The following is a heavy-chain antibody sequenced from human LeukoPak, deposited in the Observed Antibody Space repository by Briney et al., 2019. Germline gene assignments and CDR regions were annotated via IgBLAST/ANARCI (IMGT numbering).Heavy chain of an antibody. Sequence: GGSLRLSCAASGFTFSSFAMSWVRQAPGKGLGGVSAISGSGGDTYYADSVKGRFTISRDNAKSTLYLQMNSLRAEDTALYYCAKDTLLLLYWGQGTLVTVSS. V-gene: IGHV3-23*01. D-gene: IGHD3-22*01. CDR1: GFTFSSFA. J-gene: IGHJ4*02. CDR2: ISGSGGDT. CDR3: AKDTLLLLY.